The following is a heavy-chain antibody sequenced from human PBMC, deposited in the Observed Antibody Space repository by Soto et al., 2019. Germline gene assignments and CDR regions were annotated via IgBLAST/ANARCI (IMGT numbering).Heavy chain of an antibody. CDR1: GGSVSSGSYY. V-gene: IGHV4-61*01. CDR2: IYYSGST. J-gene: IGHJ4*02. Sequence: QVQLQESGPGLVKPSETLSLTCTVSGGSVSSGSYYWSWIRQPPGKGLEWIGYIYYSGSTNYNPSLTSRVTILVDTSKTQFSLKLSSVTSADTAVYYCARAEHHRSLVPFDYWGQGTLVTVSS. CDR3: ARAEHHRSLVPFDY. D-gene: IGHD2-8*02.